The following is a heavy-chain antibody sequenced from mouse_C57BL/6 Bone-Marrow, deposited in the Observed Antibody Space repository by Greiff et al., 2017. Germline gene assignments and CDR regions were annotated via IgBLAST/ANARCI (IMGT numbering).Heavy chain of an antibody. V-gene: IGHV5-16*01. J-gene: IGHJ2*01. CDR1: GFTFSDYY. Sequence: DVQLVESEGGLVQPGSSMKLSCTASGFTFSDYYMAWVRQVPEKGLEWVANINYDGSSTYYLDSLKSRFIISRDNAKNILYLQMSSLKSEDTATXYCARGGTTVVDYFDYWGQGTTLTVSS. D-gene: IGHD1-1*01. CDR3: ARGGTTVVDYFDY. CDR2: INYDGSST.